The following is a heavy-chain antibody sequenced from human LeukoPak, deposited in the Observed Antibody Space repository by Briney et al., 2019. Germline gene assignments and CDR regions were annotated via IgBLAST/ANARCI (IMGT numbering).Heavy chain of an antibody. J-gene: IGHJ4*02. V-gene: IGHV1-18*01. Sequence: ASVTVSCTASGYTFTSYGISWVRQAPGQGLEWMGWISAYNGNTNYAQKLQGRVTMTTDTSTSTAYMELRSLRSDDTAVYYCARDRGSIAVAGNFDYWGQGTLVTVSS. CDR3: ARDRGSIAVAGNFDY. D-gene: IGHD6-19*01. CDR2: ISAYNGNT. CDR1: GYTFTSYG.